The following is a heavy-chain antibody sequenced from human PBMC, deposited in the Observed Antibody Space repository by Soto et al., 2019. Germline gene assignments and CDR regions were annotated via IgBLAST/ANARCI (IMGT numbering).Heavy chain of an antibody. CDR3: AGVRWGDVDY. CDR1: GFSFSDHY. Sequence: EVQLVESGGGLVQPGGSLRLSCAASGFSFSDHYMDWVRQAPGKGLEWVGRARNKARSYSIEYGASVKGRFTISRDDSKNSVYLQMNSLETEDTAVYYCAGVRWGDVDYWGQGTLVTVSS. CDR2: ARNKARSYSI. D-gene: IGHD3-16*01. J-gene: IGHJ4*02. V-gene: IGHV3-72*01.